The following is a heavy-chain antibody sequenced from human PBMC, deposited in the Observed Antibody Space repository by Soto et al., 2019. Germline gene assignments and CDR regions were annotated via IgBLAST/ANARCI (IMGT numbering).Heavy chain of an antibody. V-gene: IGHV3-7*01. CDR3: ASQRRDGYFGDY. J-gene: IGHJ4*02. Sequence: PGGSLRLSCVGSAFTFSTYWMTWVRQAPGKGLEWVANIKQDGSEKHYVDSVKGRFTISRDNAKNSLYLQMNSLRAEDTAVYYCASQRRDGYFGDYWGQGTLVTVSS. CDR1: AFTFSTYW. D-gene: IGHD5-12*01. CDR2: IKQDGSEK.